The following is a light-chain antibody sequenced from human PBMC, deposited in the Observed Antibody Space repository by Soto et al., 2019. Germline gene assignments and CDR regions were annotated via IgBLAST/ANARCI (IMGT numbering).Light chain of an antibody. CDR1: SSDIGAYDY. CDR3: DSYTSSRAYV. V-gene: IGLV2-11*01. J-gene: IGLJ1*01. Sequence: QSVLTQPRSVSGSPGQSVTISCTGSSSDIGAYDYVSWYQQFPGKAPKVIIYDVRKRPSGVPDRFSGSKSGNAVSLTISGLQAEDEADYYCDSYTSSRAYVFGIGTKVTVL. CDR2: DVR.